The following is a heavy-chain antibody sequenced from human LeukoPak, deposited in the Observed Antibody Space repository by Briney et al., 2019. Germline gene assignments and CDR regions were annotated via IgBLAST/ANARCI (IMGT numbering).Heavy chain of an antibody. V-gene: IGHV3-53*01. J-gene: IGHJ3*02. D-gene: IGHD3-16*01. CDR1: GFTASSNY. Sequence: GGSLGPSGPASGFTASSNYMSWARQPPGRGLGWVSVIYSGGSTYYTDSVKGRFTISRDNSKNTLYLQMNSLRAEDTAVYYCARDGGELVYAFDIWGQGTMVTVSS. CDR2: IYSGGST. CDR3: ARDGGELVYAFDI.